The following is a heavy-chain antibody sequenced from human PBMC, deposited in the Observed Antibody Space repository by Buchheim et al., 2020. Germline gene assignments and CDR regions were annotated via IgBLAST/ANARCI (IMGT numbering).Heavy chain of an antibody. J-gene: IGHJ4*02. CDR2: ISDSGTT. Sequence: QLQLQESGPGLVKPSETLSLTCTVSGDSISSSNYYWGWIRQPPGKGLEWIGSISDSGTTYYNPSLKSRVTISGDTSKNQFSLKLSSVTAADTAVYHCARHEPYSGSWSRPFDHWGQGTL. CDR3: ARHEPYSGSWSRPFDH. CDR1: GDSISSSNYY. D-gene: IGHD6-13*01. V-gene: IGHV4-39*01.